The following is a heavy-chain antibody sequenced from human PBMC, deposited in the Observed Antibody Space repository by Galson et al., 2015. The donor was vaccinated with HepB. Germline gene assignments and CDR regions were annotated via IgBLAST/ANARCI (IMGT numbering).Heavy chain of an antibody. D-gene: IGHD3-10*01. CDR3: ARVPFGSGGWGYMDV. CDR2: IYYSGST. J-gene: IGHJ6*03. V-gene: IGHV4-39*01. CDR1: GGAISTSSYY. Sequence: SETLSLTCTVSGGAISTSSYYWGWIRQPPGKGLEWIGSIYYSGSTYYNPSLKSRVTMSVDTSNNQFSLKLTSVTAADKSVYYCARVPFGSGGWGYMDVWGKGTTVTVSS.